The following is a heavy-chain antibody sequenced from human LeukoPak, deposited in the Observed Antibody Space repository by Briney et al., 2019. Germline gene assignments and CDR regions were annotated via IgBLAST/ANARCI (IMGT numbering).Heavy chain of an antibody. J-gene: IGHJ4*02. Sequence: ASVKVSCKASGYTFTSYDINWVRQATGQGLEWMGWMNPNSGNTGYAQKFQGRVTMTRNTSISTAYMELSSLRSEDTAVYYCARDDTYYYDSSGYQRSDYWGQGTLVTVSS. CDR2: MNPNSGNT. V-gene: IGHV1-8*01. CDR1: GYTFTSYD. D-gene: IGHD3-22*01. CDR3: ARDDTYYYDSSGYQRSDY.